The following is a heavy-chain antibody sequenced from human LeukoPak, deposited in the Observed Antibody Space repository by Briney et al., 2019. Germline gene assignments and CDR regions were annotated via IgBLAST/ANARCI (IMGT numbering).Heavy chain of an antibody. CDR1: GFTFSSYS. D-gene: IGHD3-10*01. CDR2: ISSSSSYI. Sequence: GGSLRLSCAASGFTFSSYSMNWVRQAPGKGLGWVSSISSSSSYIYYADSVKGRFTISRDNAKNSLYLQMNSLRAEDTAVYYCAREYGSGSYRPDYWGQGTLVTVSS. CDR3: AREYGSGSYRPDY. J-gene: IGHJ4*02. V-gene: IGHV3-21*01.